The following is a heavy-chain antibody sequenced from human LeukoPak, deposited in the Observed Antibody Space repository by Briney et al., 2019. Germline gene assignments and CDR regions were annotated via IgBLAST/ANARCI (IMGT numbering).Heavy chain of an antibody. CDR1: GFTFSSYA. D-gene: IGHD4-17*01. CDR2: ISATTGTT. CDR3: ATKTSYGDRYFDY. J-gene: IGHJ4*02. V-gene: IGHV3-23*01. Sequence: GGSLSLSCAASGFTFSSYAMSWIRQAPGKGLEWLSAISATTGTTFYADSVKGRFTISRDNYKNALYLQMNNLRAEDTAVYYCATKTSYGDRYFDYWGQGTLVTVSS.